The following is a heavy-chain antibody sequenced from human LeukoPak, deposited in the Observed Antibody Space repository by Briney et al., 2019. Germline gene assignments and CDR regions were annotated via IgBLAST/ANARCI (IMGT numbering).Heavy chain of an antibody. D-gene: IGHD4-23*01. CDR1: GGSISSGDYY. Sequence: PSETLSLTCTVSGGSISSGDYYWRWVRQPPGKGLEWFVDIYYSGSTNYNPSLKSRVTISVYTAKNKFSLKLRSVTAHDTAVYSCASERNTVVTFFDYWGQGTLVTVSS. CDR3: ASERNTVVTFFDY. J-gene: IGHJ4*02. CDR2: IYYSGST. V-gene: IGHV4-61*08.